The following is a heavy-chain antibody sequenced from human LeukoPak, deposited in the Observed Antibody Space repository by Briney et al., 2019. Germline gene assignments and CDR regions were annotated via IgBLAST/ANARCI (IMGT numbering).Heavy chain of an antibody. CDR1: GDSISSGSYY. Sequence: SETLSLTCTVSGDSISSGSYYWSWIRQPPGKGLEWIGYIYHGGTTYYNPSLKSRVTISVDTSKNQFSLKLSSVTAADTAVYYCARQEWKEFDPWGQGTLVTVSS. D-gene: IGHD3-3*01. CDR3: ARQEWKEFDP. V-gene: IGHV4-39*01. J-gene: IGHJ5*02. CDR2: IYHGGTT.